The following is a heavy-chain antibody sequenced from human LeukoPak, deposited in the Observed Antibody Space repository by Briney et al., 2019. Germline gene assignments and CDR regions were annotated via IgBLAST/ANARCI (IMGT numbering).Heavy chain of an antibody. CDR2: ISYDGSNK. Sequence: PGGSLRLSCAASGFTFSSYGMHWVRQAPGKGLEWVAVISYDGSNKYYADSVKGRFTISRDNSKNTLYLQMNSLRAEDTAVYYCAKDTGVPYSSSGNWFDPWGQGTLVTVSS. CDR3: AKDTGVPYSSSGNWFDP. J-gene: IGHJ5*02. CDR1: GFTFSSYG. V-gene: IGHV3-30*18. D-gene: IGHD6-6*01.